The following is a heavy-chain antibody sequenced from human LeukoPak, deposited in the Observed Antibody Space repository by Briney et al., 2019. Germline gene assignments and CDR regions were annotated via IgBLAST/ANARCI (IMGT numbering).Heavy chain of an antibody. D-gene: IGHD6-19*01. Sequence: SETLPLTCTVSGGSISSYYWSWIRQPPGKGLEWIGYIYYSGSTNYNPSLKSRVTISVDTSKNQFSLKLSSVTAADTAVYYCARKGEWLVYFDYWGQGTLVTVSS. CDR1: GGSISSYY. CDR3: ARKGEWLVYFDY. J-gene: IGHJ4*02. CDR2: IYYSGST. V-gene: IGHV4-59*08.